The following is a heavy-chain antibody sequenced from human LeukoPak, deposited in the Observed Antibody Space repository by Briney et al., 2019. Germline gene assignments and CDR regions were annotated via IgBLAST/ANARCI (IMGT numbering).Heavy chain of an antibody. D-gene: IGHD2-21*01. Sequence: GGSLRLSCAASGFTFSTYSMNWVRQAPGKGLEWVSSITSPVGRIYYADSVKGRFTISRDNAKNSLYLQMNSLRDEDTAVYYCAKEAGCGLDYWGQGTLVTVSS. V-gene: IGHV3-48*02. CDR1: GFTFSTYS. J-gene: IGHJ4*02. CDR2: ITSPVGRI. CDR3: AKEAGCGLDY.